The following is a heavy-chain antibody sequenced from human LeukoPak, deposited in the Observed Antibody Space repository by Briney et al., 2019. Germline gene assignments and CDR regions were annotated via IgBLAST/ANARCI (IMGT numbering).Heavy chain of an antibody. J-gene: IGHJ3*02. CDR3: ARDGRAVAGNGGVDAFDI. CDR1: GFTVSTNC. CDR2: IYSGGTT. V-gene: IGHV3-53*04. D-gene: IGHD6-19*01. Sequence: QPGGSLRLSCAASGFTVSTNCMTWVRQAPGRGLESVSTIYSGGTTYYEVSVMGRFTISRHNSRNTLYLQMNSLRGEDTAVYYCARDGRAVAGNGGVDAFDIWGQGTMVTVSS.